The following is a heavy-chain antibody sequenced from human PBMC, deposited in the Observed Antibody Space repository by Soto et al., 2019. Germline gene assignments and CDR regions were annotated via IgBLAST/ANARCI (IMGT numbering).Heavy chain of an antibody. Sequence: GGSLRLSCAASGFTFSSYSMNWVRQAPGKGLEWVSSISSSSSYIYYADSVKGRFTISRDNAKNSLYLQMNSLGAEDTAVYYCARGRSLTVTLDAFDIWGQGTMVTVSS. CDR2: ISSSSSYI. V-gene: IGHV3-21*01. CDR1: GFTFSSYS. CDR3: ARGRSLTVTLDAFDI. D-gene: IGHD4-17*01. J-gene: IGHJ3*02.